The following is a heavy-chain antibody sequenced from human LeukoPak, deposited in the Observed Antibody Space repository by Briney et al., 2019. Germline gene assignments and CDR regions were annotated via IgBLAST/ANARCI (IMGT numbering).Heavy chain of an antibody. CDR1: GFTFSDYY. CDR2: ISSSGSTI. Sequence: GGSLRLSCAASGFTFSDYYMSWIRQAPGKGLGWVSYISSSGSTIYYADSVKGRFTISRDNAKNSLYLQMNSLRAEDTAVYYCARDRDPYCSSTSCYTPDYWGQGTLVTVSS. V-gene: IGHV3-11*01. CDR3: ARDRDPYCSSTSCYTPDY. J-gene: IGHJ4*02. D-gene: IGHD2-2*02.